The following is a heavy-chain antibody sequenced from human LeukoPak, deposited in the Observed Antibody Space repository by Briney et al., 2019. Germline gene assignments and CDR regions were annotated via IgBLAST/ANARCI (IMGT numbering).Heavy chain of an antibody. Sequence: PGGSLRLSCAASGFTFSSYAMSWVRQAPGKGLEWVSAISGSGGSTYYADSVKGRFTISRDNSKNTLYLQMNSLRAEDTAVYYCAKIPVVVPAARYWYFDLWGRGTLVTVSS. CDR1: GFTFSSYA. CDR3: AKIPVVVPAARYWYFDL. V-gene: IGHV3-23*01. J-gene: IGHJ2*01. D-gene: IGHD2-2*01. CDR2: ISGSGGST.